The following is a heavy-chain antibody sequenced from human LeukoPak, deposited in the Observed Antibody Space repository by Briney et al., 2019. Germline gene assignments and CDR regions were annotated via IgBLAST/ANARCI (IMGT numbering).Heavy chain of an antibody. CDR3: ARGQGYSGYDKIPRGYYFDY. CDR1: GFTFSSYA. V-gene: IGHV3-30*07. D-gene: IGHD5-12*01. Sequence: GGSLRLSCAASGFTFSSYAMHWVRQAPGKGLEWVAVISYDGSNKYYADSVKGRFTISRDNSKNTLYLQMNSLRAEDTAVYYCARGQGYSGYDKIPRGYYFDYWGQGTLVTVSS. CDR2: ISYDGSNK. J-gene: IGHJ4*02.